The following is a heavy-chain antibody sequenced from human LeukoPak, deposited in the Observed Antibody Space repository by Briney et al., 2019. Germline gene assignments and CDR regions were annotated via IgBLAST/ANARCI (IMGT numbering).Heavy chain of an antibody. J-gene: IGHJ5*02. D-gene: IGHD2-8*01. Sequence: GSLRLSCAASGFSLRSSEMNWVRQAPGKGPEWVSHINSAGNVEYYTESVRGRFTMSRDNAKDLLYLQMNSLRDEDTAVYYCARDTVNGPFVISLDLWGQGVLVTVSS. V-gene: IGHV3-48*03. CDR3: ARDTVNGPFVISLDL. CDR2: INSAGNVE. CDR1: GFSLRSSE.